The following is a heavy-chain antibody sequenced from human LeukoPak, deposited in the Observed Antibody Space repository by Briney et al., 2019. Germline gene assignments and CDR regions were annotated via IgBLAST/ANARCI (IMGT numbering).Heavy chain of an antibody. V-gene: IGHV3-21*01. Sequence: PGGSLRRSCAASGFTFSSYSMNWVRQAPGKGLEWVSSISSSSSYIYYADSVKGRFTISRDNAKNSLYLQMNSLRAEDTAVYYCARFSDTAMPSDYWGQGTLVTVSS. CDR2: ISSSSSYI. J-gene: IGHJ4*02. CDR3: ARFSDTAMPSDY. D-gene: IGHD5-18*01. CDR1: GFTFSSYS.